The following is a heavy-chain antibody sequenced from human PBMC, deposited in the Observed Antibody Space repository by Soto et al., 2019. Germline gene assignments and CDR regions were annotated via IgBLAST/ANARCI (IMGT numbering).Heavy chain of an antibody. D-gene: IGHD3-22*01. CDR1: GGSISSGGYY. Sequence: QVQLQESGPGLVKPSQTLSLTCTVSGGSISSGGYYWSWIRQHPGKGLEWIGYIYYSVSTYYNPSLKSRVTIAVDTSKNQFSLKLSSVTAADTAVYYCAREGHYYDSSGSLPFDPWGQGTLVTVSS. J-gene: IGHJ5*02. CDR3: AREGHYYDSSGSLPFDP. CDR2: IYYSVST. V-gene: IGHV4-31*03.